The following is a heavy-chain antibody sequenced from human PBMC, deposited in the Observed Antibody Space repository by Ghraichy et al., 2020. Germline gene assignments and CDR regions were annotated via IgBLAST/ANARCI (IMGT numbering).Heavy chain of an antibody. CDR3: AREAVAGLSRFYGMDV. CDR2: INPSGGST. V-gene: IGHV1-46*01. Sequence: ASVKVSCKASGYTFTSYYMHWVRQAPGQGLEWMGIINPSGGSTSYAQKFQGRVTMTRDTSTSTVYMELSSLRSEDTAVYYCAREAVAGLSRFYGMDVWGQGTTVTVSS. D-gene: IGHD6-19*01. J-gene: IGHJ6*02. CDR1: GYTFTSYY.